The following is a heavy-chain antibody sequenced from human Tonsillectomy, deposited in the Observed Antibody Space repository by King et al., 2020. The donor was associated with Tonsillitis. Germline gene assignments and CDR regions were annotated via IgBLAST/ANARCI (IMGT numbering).Heavy chain of an antibody. CDR1: GITFVRYA. CDR3: ARDPNGDYVGAFEI. CDR2: IGAGGGDT. V-gene: IGHV3-23*04. J-gene: IGHJ3*02. Sequence: VQLVESGGGLAQPGGSLRLSCAASGITFVRYAMMWVRQGPGKGLEFVSAIGAGGGDTYYAESVQGRFTISRANSKNTVYLQMNSLRADDTAFYYCARDPNGDYVGAFEIWGQGTMVTVSS. D-gene: IGHD4-17*01.